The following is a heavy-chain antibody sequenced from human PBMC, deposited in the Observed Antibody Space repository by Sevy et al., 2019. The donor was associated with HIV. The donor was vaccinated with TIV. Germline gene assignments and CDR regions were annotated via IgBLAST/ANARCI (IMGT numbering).Heavy chain of an antibody. CDR3: ASDNWGSIDY. J-gene: IGHJ4*02. CDR2: AYYNGGT. D-gene: IGHD7-27*01. V-gene: IGHV4-59*01. Sequence: SETLSLTCTVSGGSLDVFGWTWVRQPPGKGLEWIGYAYYNGGTNYNPSLKSRLTIPVGTSARQFSLHLKPGTAADKAIYYWASDNWGSIDYWGQGILVTVSS. CDR1: GGSLDVFG.